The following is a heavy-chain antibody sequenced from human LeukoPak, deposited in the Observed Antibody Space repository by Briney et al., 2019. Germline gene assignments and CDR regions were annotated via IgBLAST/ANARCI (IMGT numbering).Heavy chain of an antibody. Sequence: SETLSLTCTVSGGALSSSIYYWGWIRQPPGKGLEWIGSMRYSGNTYYNPSHKSRVAISVDMSKKQFSLKLSSVTAADTAVYFCARYDYGDYGFDSWGQGTRVTVSS. D-gene: IGHD4-17*01. J-gene: IGHJ4*02. V-gene: IGHV4-39*01. CDR3: ARYDYGDYGFDS. CDR1: GGALSSSIYY. CDR2: MRYSGNT.